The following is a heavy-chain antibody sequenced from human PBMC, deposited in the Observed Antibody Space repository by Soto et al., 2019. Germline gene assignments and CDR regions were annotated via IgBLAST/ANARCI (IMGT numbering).Heavy chain of an antibody. CDR2: IWYDGSNK. CDR3: ARVSVPIAASNYGMDV. Sequence: GGSLRLSCAASGFTFSSYGMHWVRQAPGKGLEWVAVIWYDGSNKYYADSVKGRFTISRDNSKNTLYLQMNSLRAEDTAVYYCARVSVPIAASNYGMDVWGQGTTVTVSS. D-gene: IGHD6-6*01. V-gene: IGHV3-33*01. CDR1: GFTFSSYG. J-gene: IGHJ6*02.